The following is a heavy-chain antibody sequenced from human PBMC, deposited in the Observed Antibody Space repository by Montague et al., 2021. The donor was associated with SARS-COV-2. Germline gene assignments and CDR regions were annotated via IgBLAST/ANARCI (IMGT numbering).Heavy chain of an antibody. CDR2: IYWDYNK. D-gene: IGHD3-3*01. V-gene: IGHV2-5*02. J-gene: IGHJ4*02. CDR3: AHKGRGFSSGAFDY. Sequence: PALVKPTQTFTLTCIFSGFSLSTSGVCVGWIRQLPGKALEWLALIYWDYNKRYSPSLKSRLTTTKDTSKNQVVLTMTNMDPVDTATYFCAHKGRGFSSGAFDYWGQGTLVTVSS. CDR1: GFSLSTSGVC.